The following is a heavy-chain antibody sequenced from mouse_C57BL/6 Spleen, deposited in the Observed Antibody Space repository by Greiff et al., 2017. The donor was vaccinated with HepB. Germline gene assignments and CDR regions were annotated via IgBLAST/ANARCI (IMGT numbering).Heavy chain of an antibody. CDR3: ARMGDYDGMNWYFDV. Sequence: EVQLQQSGPGMVKPSQSLSLTCTVTGYSITSGYDWHWIRHFPGNKLEWMGYISYSGSTNYNPSLKSRISITHDTSKNHFFLKLNSVTTEDTATYYCARMGDYDGMNWYFDVWGTGTTVTVSS. D-gene: IGHD2-4*01. CDR1: GYSITSGYD. V-gene: IGHV3-1*01. CDR2: ISYSGST. J-gene: IGHJ1*03.